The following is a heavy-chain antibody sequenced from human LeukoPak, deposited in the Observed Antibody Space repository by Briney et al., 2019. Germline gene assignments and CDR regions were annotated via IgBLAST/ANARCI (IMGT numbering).Heavy chain of an antibody. Sequence: KPSETLSLTCTVSGGSISSYYWSWIRQPPGRGLEWIGYIYYSGSTNYNPSLKSRVSVSVDTSKSQFSLRLSSVTAADTAVYYCARSYSASYDSPAGWFDPWGQGTLVTVSS. CDR3: ARSYSASYDSPAGWFDP. D-gene: IGHD3-22*01. CDR1: GGSISSYY. V-gene: IGHV4-59*08. CDR2: IYYSGST. J-gene: IGHJ5*02.